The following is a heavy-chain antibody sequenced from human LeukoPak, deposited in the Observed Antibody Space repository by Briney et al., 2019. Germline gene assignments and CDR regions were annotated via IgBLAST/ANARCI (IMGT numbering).Heavy chain of an antibody. J-gene: IGHJ6*04. CDR2: ISSSGSTI. CDR3: ARDRLGYCSGGSCYEQYYYYYGMYV. D-gene: IGHD2-15*01. V-gene: IGHV3-48*03. Sequence: PGGSLRLSCAASGFTFSSYEMNWVRQAPGKGLEWVSYISSSGSTIYYADSVKGRFTISRDNAKNSLYLQMNSLRAEDTAVYYCARDRLGYCSGGSCYEQYYYYYGMYVWGKGTTVTVSS. CDR1: GFTFSSYE.